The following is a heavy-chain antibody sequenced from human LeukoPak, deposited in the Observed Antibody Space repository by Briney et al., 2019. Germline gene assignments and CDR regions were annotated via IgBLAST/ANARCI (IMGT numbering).Heavy chain of an antibody. CDR3: ARDLGFGAPDDY. V-gene: IGHV3-30*03. CDR1: GFIFRNYG. Sequence: TGTYLRLSCAASGFIFRNYGFHWVRQAPGRGPEWVAGVTSDGRTEVYVDSVKGRFTLSRDNSKNTVYLQMNWLRSEDTGVYYCARDLGFGAPDDYWDQGTLVTVSS. J-gene: IGHJ4*02. D-gene: IGHD3-10*01. CDR2: VTSDGRTE.